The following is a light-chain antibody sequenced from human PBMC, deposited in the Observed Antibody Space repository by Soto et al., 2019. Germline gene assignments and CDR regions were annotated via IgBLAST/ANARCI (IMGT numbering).Light chain of an antibody. CDR2: EVD. CDR3: SLYTSKNTLV. CDR1: SSDVGGYKY. J-gene: IGLJ2*01. Sequence: QSALTQAASVSGSPGQSITISCTGTSSDVGGYKYVSWYQQHAGKAPKLVIFEVDNRPSGVSNRFSGSRSGSTASLTISGLQAEDEADYYCSLYTSKNTLVFGGGTKLTVL. V-gene: IGLV2-14*01.